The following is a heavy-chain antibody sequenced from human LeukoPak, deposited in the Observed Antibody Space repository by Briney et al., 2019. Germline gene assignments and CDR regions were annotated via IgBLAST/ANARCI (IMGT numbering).Heavy chain of an antibody. Sequence: SETLSLTCAVSGGSISSGGYSWSWIRQPPGKGLEWIGYIYHSGSTYYNPSLKSRVTISVDTSKNQFSLKLSSVTAADTAVYYCARGPHYYYMDVWGKGTTVTVSS. CDR3: ARGPHYYYMDV. J-gene: IGHJ6*03. CDR2: IYHSGST. CDR1: GGSISSGGYS. V-gene: IGHV4-30-2*01.